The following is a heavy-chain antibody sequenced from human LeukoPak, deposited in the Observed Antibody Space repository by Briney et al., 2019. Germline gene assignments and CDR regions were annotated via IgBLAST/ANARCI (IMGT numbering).Heavy chain of an antibody. CDR1: GGSFSGYY. CDR3: ARLYYYGNNGPDY. J-gene: IGHJ4*02. V-gene: IGHV4-30-4*08. D-gene: IGHD3-22*01. CDR2: IYYSGST. Sequence: SETLSLTCAVYGGSFSGYYWSWIRQPPGKGLEWIGYIYYSGSTYYNPSLKSRVTISVDTSKNQFSLKLSSVTAADTAVYYRARLYYYGNNGPDYWGQGTLVTVSS.